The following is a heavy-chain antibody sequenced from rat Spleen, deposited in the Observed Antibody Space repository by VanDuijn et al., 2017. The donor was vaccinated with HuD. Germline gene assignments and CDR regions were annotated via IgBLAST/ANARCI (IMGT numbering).Heavy chain of an antibody. V-gene: IGHV5-7*01. CDR1: GFTFSDYY. CDR3: ARGYPDY. CDR2: ISYDGSST. J-gene: IGHJ2*01. Sequence: EVQLVESDGGLVQPGRSLKLSCAASGFTFSDYYMAWVRQAPTKGLEWVATISYDGSSTYYRDSVKGRFTISRDNAKSTLYLQMDSLRSEDTATYYCARGYPDYWGQGVMVTVSS. D-gene: IGHD4-3*01.